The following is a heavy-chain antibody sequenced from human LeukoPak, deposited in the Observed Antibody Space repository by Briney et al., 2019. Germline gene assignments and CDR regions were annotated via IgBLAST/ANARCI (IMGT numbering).Heavy chain of an antibody. CDR1: GVSITSYY. D-gene: IGHD4-17*01. V-gene: IGHV4-59*13. Sequence: PSETLSLTCSVSGVSITSYYWNWIRQSPGKGLAWLGNIHSRGTTNYNPSLKSRVTLSLDTSKSQFALKVTSVTAADTAVYYCARDEYGDFQGFDFWGQGTRVTVSS. CDR3: ARDEYGDFQGFDF. CDR2: IHSRGTT. J-gene: IGHJ4*02.